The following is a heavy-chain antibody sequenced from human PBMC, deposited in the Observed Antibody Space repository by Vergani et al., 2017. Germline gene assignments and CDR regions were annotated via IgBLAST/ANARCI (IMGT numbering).Heavy chain of an antibody. CDR3: ARAVTMVRGPNWFDP. D-gene: IGHD3-10*01. CDR1: GGSFSGYY. V-gene: IGHV4-34*01. CDR2: INHSGST. Sequence: QVQLQQWGAGLLKPSETLSLTCAVYGGSFSGYYWSWIRQPPGKGLEWIVEINHSGSTNYNPSLKSRVTISVDTSKNQFSLKLSSVTAADTAVYYCARAVTMVRGPNWFDPWGQGTLVTVSS. J-gene: IGHJ5*02.